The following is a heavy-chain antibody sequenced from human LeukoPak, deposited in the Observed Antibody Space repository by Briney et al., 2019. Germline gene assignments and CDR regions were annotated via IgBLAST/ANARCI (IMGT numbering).Heavy chain of an antibody. V-gene: IGHV4-59*01. J-gene: IGHJ6*02. CDR3: ARVSVLYDILTGFYYYYGMDV. D-gene: IGHD3-9*01. CDR1: GGSISSYY. Sequence: PSETLSLTCTVSGGSISSYYWSWIRQPPGKGQEWSGYIYYSVSTNYNPSLKSRVTISVDTSKNQFSLKLSSVTAADTAVYYCARVSVLYDILTGFYYYYGMDVWGQGTTVTVSS. CDR2: IYYSVST.